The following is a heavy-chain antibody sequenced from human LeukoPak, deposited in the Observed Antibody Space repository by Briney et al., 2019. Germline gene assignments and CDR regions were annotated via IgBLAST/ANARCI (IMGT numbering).Heavy chain of an antibody. D-gene: IGHD3-10*01. CDR1: GGSFSGYY. V-gene: IGHV4-34*01. J-gene: IGHJ4*02. CDR3: ARGIGYGSGSYYNPFDY. Sequence: KTSETPSLTCAVYGGSFSGYYWSWIRQPPGKGLEWIGEINHSGSTNYNPSLKSRVTISVDTSKNQFSLKLSSVTAADTAVYYCARGIGYGSGSYYNPFDYWGQGTLVTVSS. CDR2: INHSGST.